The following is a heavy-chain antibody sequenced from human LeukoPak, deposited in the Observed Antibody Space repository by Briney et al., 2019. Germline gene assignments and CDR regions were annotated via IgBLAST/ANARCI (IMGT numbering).Heavy chain of an antibody. CDR1: GFTFSSYA. J-gene: IGHJ4*02. Sequence: GGSLRLSCAASGFTFSSYAMHWVRQAPGKGLEWVAVIRYDGSNKYYADSVKGRFTISRDNSKNTLYLQMNNLRAEDTAIYYCAKDHANTPVVTNWGQGILVSVSS. V-gene: IGHV3-30*02. CDR3: AKDHANTPVVTN. D-gene: IGHD2-21*02. CDR2: IRYDGSNK.